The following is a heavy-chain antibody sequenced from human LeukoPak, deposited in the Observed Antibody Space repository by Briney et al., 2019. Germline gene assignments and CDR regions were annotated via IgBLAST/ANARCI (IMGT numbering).Heavy chain of an antibody. V-gene: IGHV3-21*01. CDR1: GFTFSSYE. Sequence: GGSLRLSCAASGFTFSSYEMNWVRQAPGKGLEWVSSISSSSSYIYYADSVKGRFTISRDNAKNSLYLQMNSLRAEDTAVYYCARSVVPAADTNNYYYYYMDVWGKGTTVTVSS. D-gene: IGHD2-2*01. CDR2: ISSSSSYI. CDR3: ARSVVPAADTNNYYYYYMDV. J-gene: IGHJ6*03.